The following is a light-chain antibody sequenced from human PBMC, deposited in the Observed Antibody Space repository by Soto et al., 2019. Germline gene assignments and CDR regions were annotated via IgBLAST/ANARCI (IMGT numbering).Light chain of an antibody. CDR1: QNIDMY. J-gene: IGKJ1*01. CDR2: GAS. Sequence: DIHMTQSPSSLSASVGETVTITCRASQNIDMYLNWYQQKPGKAPRVLISGASNLQSGVPSRFSGMGSGRVFTLTSSRLESVVFASYFCQHTFNSPKWTLGQGTKVEVK. V-gene: IGKV1-39*01. CDR3: QHTFNSPKWT.